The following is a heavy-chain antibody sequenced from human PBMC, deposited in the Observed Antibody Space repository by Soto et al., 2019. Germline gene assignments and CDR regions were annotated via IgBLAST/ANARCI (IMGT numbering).Heavy chain of an antibody. Sequence: SETLSLTCAVYGGSFSGYYWSWIRQPPGKGLEWIGEINHSGSTNYNPSLKSRVTISVDTSKNQFSLKLSSVTAADTAVYYCARGSSARDYWGQGTLVTVSS. V-gene: IGHV4-34*01. CDR2: INHSGST. CDR3: ARGSSARDY. D-gene: IGHD6-13*01. CDR1: GGSFSGYY. J-gene: IGHJ4*02.